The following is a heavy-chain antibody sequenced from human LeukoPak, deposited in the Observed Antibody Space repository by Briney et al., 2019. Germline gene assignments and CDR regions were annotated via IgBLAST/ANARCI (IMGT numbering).Heavy chain of an antibody. CDR2: INHSGST. V-gene: IGHV4-34*01. Sequence: SETLSLTCAVYGGSFSGYYWSWIRQPPGKGLEWIGEINHSGSTNYNPSLKSRVTISVDTSKNQFSLKLSSVTAADTAVYYCAIGYSTVTPDYWGQGTLVTVFS. CDR1: GGSFSGYY. J-gene: IGHJ4*02. CDR3: AIGYSTVTPDY. D-gene: IGHD4-17*01.